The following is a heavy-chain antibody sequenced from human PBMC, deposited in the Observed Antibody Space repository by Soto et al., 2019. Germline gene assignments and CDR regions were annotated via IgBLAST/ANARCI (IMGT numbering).Heavy chain of an antibody. D-gene: IGHD2-15*01. CDR2: SRNKTKSYTT. CDR1: GFTFSDHY. J-gene: IGHJ4*02. V-gene: IGHV3-72*01. Sequence: EVQLVESGGGLVQPGGSLRLSCAVSGFTFSDHYMDWVRLAPGKGLEWVGRSRNKTKSYTTDYAASVKGRFTISRDGSKYSLYLQMNSLKTEDTAVYDCTRETEWCWGQGTLVIVSS. CDR3: TRETEWC.